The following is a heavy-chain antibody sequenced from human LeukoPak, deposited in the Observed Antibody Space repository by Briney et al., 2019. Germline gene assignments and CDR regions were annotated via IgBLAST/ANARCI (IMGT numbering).Heavy chain of an antibody. V-gene: IGHV1-69*04. J-gene: IGHJ5*02. D-gene: IGHD1-7*01. CDR2: IIPIVGTA. CDR1: GGTFSTYYA. CDR3: ARGSGYNWNYVEYSFDP. Sequence: SVKVSCKASGGTFSTYYAISWVRQAPGQGLEWMGRIIPIVGTANYAQKFQGRVTITADKSTATVYMELSNLRSGDTAVYYCARGSGYNWNYVEYSFDPWGQGTLVTVSS.